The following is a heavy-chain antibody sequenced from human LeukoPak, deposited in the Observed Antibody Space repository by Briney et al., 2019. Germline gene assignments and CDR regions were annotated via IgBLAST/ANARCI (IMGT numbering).Heavy chain of an antibody. CDR1: GGSFSGYY. Sequence: SETLSLTCAVYGGSFSGYYWSWIRQPPGKGLEWIGEINHSGSTNYNPSLKSRVTISVDTSKNQFSLKLSSVTAAYTAVYYCARSYYGDYLGYWGQGTLVTVSS. D-gene: IGHD1-26*01. CDR2: INHSGST. J-gene: IGHJ4*02. CDR3: ARSYYGDYLGY. V-gene: IGHV4-34*01.